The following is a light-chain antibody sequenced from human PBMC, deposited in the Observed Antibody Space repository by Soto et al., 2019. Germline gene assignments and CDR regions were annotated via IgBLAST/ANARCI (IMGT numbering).Light chain of an antibody. V-gene: IGKV3-15*01. CDR1: QSVSSN. Sequence: EIVMTQSPATLSVSPGERATLSCRASQSVSSNLAWYQQKPGQAPRLLIHGASTRATGIPARFSGSGSGTEFTLTISSLQSEDFAVYYCQQYNEGPPVTFGGGTKVEIK. CDR3: QQYNEGPPVT. CDR2: GAS. J-gene: IGKJ4*01.